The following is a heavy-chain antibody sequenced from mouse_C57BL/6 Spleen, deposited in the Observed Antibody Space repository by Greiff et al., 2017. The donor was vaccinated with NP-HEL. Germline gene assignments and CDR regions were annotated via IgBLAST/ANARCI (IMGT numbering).Heavy chain of an antibody. CDR3: ARYDYKVFDY. CDR2: IDPSDSYT. D-gene: IGHD2-4*01. Sequence: QVQLQQPGAELVMPGASVKLSCKASGYTFTSYWMHWVKQRPGQGLEWIGEIDPSDSYTNYNQKFKGKSTLTVDKSSSTAYMQLSSLTSEDSAVYYCARYDYKVFDYWGQGTTLTVSS. J-gene: IGHJ2*01. CDR1: GYTFTSYW. V-gene: IGHV1-69*01.